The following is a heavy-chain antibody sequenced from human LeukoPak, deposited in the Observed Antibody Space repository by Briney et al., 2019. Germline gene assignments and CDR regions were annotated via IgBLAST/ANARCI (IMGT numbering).Heavy chain of an antibody. CDR2: INPNSGGT. CDR1: GYTFTGYY. Sequence: ASVKVCCKASGYTFTGYYMHWVRQAPGQGLEWMGWINPNSGGTNYAQKFQGRVTMTRDTSISTAYMELSRLRSDDTAVYYCARVILTGYFGFDYWGQGTLVTVSS. V-gene: IGHV1-2*02. D-gene: IGHD3-9*01. J-gene: IGHJ4*02. CDR3: ARVILTGYFGFDY.